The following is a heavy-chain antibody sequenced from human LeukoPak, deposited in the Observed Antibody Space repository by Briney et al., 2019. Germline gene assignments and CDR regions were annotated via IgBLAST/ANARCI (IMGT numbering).Heavy chain of an antibody. Sequence: GGSLRLSCAASGFTFSSYGMHWVRQAPGKGLEWVAFIRYDGSNKYYADSVKGRFTISRDNSKNTLYLQMNSLGAEDTAVYYCAKLPIVVVPAAIKGFDYWGQGTLVTVSS. D-gene: IGHD2-2*02. J-gene: IGHJ4*02. CDR1: GFTFSSYG. V-gene: IGHV3-30*02. CDR3: AKLPIVVVPAAIKGFDY. CDR2: IRYDGSNK.